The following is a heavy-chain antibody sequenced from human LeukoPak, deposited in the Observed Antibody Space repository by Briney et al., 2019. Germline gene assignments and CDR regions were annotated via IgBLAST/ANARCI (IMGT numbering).Heavy chain of an antibody. CDR1: GYSITSAYY. CDR2: IYYSGST. CDR3: ARDAPNAAAGTGYYYYYYMDV. J-gene: IGHJ6*03. D-gene: IGHD6-13*01. Sequence: SETLSLTCTVSGYSITSAYYWGWIRQPPGKGLEWIGYIYYSGSTNYNPSLKSRVTISVDKSKNQFSLKLSSVTAADTAVYYCARDAPNAAAGTGYYYYYYMDVWGKGTTVTVSS. V-gene: IGHV4-61*05.